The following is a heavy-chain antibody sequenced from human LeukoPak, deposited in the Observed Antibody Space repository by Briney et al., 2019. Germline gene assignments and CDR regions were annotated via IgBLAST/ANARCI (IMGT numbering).Heavy chain of an antibody. J-gene: IGHJ4*02. CDR3: ARGPTPYSGYDD. V-gene: IGHV1-2*04. Sequence: GASVTVSCKASGYTFTGYYMHWVRQAPGQGLEWMGWINPNSGGTNYAQKFQGWVTMTRDTSISTAYMELSRLRSDDTAVYYCARGPTPYSGYDDWGQGTLVTVSS. D-gene: IGHD5-12*01. CDR2: INPNSGGT. CDR1: GYTFTGYY.